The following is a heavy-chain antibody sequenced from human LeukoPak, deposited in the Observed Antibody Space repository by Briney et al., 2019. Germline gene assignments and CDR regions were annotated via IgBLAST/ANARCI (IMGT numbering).Heavy chain of an antibody. CDR3: ARGGAAAGTFRMDY. J-gene: IGHJ4*02. CDR1: GFTFSSYG. D-gene: IGHD6-13*01. CDR2: IWYDGSNK. Sequence: GRSLRLSCAASGFTFSSYGMHWVRQAPGKGLEWVAVIWYDGSNKYYADSVKGRFTISRDNSKNTLYLQMNSLRAGDTAVYYCARGGAAAGTFRMDYWGQGTLVTVSS. V-gene: IGHV3-33*01.